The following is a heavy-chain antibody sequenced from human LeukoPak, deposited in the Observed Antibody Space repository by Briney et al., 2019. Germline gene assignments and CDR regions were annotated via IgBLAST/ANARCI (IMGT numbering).Heavy chain of an antibody. CDR3: ARGGYSSSWPIDY. CDR2: IYHGGST. CDR1: GYSISNGYY. J-gene: IGHJ4*02. D-gene: IGHD6-13*01. Sequence: PSETLSLTCTVSGYSISNGYYWGWIRQPPGKGLEWIGTIYHGGSTYYNPSLKSRVTMSEDTSKNQFSLNLSSVTAADTAVYYCARGGYSSSWPIDYWGQGTLVTVSS. V-gene: IGHV4-38-2*02.